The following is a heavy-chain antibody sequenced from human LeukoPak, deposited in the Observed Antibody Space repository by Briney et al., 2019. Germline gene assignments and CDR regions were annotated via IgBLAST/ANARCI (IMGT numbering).Heavy chain of an antibody. V-gene: IGHV4-4*07. Sequence: SETLSLTCTVSGGSISSYYRTWIRQPAGKGLEWIGRIYTSGSTNYNPSLKSRVTMSVDTSKNQFSLKLSSVTAADTAVYYCARDRSGYDGIDAFDIWGQGTMVTVS. J-gene: IGHJ3*02. CDR1: GGSISSYY. D-gene: IGHD5-12*01. CDR2: IYTSGST. CDR3: ARDRSGYDGIDAFDI.